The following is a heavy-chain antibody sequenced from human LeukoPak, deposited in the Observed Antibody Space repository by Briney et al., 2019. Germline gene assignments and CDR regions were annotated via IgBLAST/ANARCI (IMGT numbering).Heavy chain of an antibody. CDR1: GYTFTDYF. CDR3: ARDQGYYYDINWFDP. J-gene: IGHJ5*02. D-gene: IGHD3-22*01. V-gene: IGHV1-69*13. CDR2: IIPIFGTA. Sequence: SVRVSCRTSGYTFTDYFVHWVRQAPGQGLEWMGGIIPIFGTANYAQKFQGRVTITADESTSTAYMELSSLRSEDTAVYYCARDQGYYYDINWFDPWGQGTLVTVSS.